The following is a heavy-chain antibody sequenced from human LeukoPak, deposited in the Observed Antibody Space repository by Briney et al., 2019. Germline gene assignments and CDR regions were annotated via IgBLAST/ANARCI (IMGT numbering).Heavy chain of an antibody. CDR2: ISSSGSTI. CDR3: ARAYYDSSGYYRCLDY. D-gene: IGHD3-22*01. Sequence: PGGSLRLSCAASGFTFSSYSMNWARQAPGKGLEWVSYISSSGSTIYYADSVKGRFTISRDNAKNSLYLQMHSLRAEDTAVYYCARAYYDSSGYYRCLDYWGQGTLVTVSS. J-gene: IGHJ4*02. V-gene: IGHV3-48*04. CDR1: GFTFSSYS.